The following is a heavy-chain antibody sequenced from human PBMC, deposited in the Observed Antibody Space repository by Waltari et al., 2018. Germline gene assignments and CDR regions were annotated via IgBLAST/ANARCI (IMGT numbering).Heavy chain of an antibody. Sequence: QVQLLESGPGLVKPSETLSLTCAVSGYSISSGYYWGWIRQPPGKGLGWIGSIHHSGSTYYNPSHKSRVTISVDTSENQLALKLSSGTAADTAVYYCARDPDWFDPWGQGTLVTVSS. V-gene: IGHV4-38-2*02. J-gene: IGHJ5*02. CDR1: GYSISSGYY. CDR3: ARDPDWFDP. CDR2: IHHSGST.